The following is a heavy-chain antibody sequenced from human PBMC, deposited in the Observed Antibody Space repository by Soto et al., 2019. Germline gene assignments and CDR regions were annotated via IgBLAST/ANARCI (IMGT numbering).Heavy chain of an antibody. Sequence: EVQLVESGGGLVQPGRSLRLSCAASGFTFDDYAMHWVRQAPGKGLEWVSGISWNSGSIGYADPVKGRFTISRDNAKNSLYLQMNSLRAEDTALYYGAKDTSHMVRGVNFDYWGQGTLVTVSS. J-gene: IGHJ4*02. CDR1: GFTFDDYA. CDR2: ISWNSGSI. CDR3: AKDTSHMVRGVNFDY. D-gene: IGHD3-10*01. V-gene: IGHV3-9*01.